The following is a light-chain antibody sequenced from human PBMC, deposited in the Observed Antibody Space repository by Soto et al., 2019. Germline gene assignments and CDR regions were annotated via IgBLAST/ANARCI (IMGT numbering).Light chain of an antibody. J-gene: IGKJ3*01. CDR3: QHYGTLFT. Sequence: EMVLTQSPGTLSLSPGEGAALSCRASQSVRSNYLAWYQQRPGQAPRLLIYGASIRATGIPDRFSGSGSGTDFTLTISRLEPEDFAVYYCQHYGTLFTFGPGTKVDIK. V-gene: IGKV3-20*01. CDR2: GAS. CDR1: QSVRSNY.